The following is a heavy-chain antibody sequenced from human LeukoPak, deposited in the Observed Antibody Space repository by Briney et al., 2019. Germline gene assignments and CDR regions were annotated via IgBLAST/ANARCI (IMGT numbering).Heavy chain of an antibody. CDR3: ARDRYYYDSSGYLFDY. Sequence: PSETLSLTCTVSGGSISSYYWSWIRQPAGKGLEWIGRIYTSGSTNYNPSLKSRVTMSVDTSKNQFSLKLSSVTAADTAVYYCARDRYYYDSSGYLFDYWGQGTLVTVSS. V-gene: IGHV4-4*07. CDR2: IYTSGST. J-gene: IGHJ4*02. D-gene: IGHD3-22*01. CDR1: GGSISSYY.